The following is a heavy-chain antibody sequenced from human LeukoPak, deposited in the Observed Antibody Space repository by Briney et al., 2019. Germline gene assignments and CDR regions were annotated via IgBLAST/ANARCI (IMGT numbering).Heavy chain of an antibody. Sequence: GGSLRLSCAASGFTFSGSATHWVRQAPGKGLEWVAVILYNGSNKYYADSVKGRFTISRDNSKNTLYLQMNSLRVEDTAVYYCARAGGYCSGGSCYRGYSWFDPWGQGTLVTVSS. V-gene: IGHV3-33*08. CDR3: ARAGGYCSGGSCYRGYSWFDP. CDR2: ILYNGSNK. D-gene: IGHD2-15*01. J-gene: IGHJ5*02. CDR1: GFTFSGSA.